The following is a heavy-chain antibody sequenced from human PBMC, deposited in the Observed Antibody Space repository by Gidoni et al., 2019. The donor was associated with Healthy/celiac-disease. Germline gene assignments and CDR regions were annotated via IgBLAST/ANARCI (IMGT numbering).Heavy chain of an antibody. CDR3: AKDLSEYYYDSSGYFLHLTPVYYGMDV. D-gene: IGHD3-22*01. CDR1: GFTFSSYA. V-gene: IGHV3-23*01. J-gene: IGHJ6*02. CDR2: ISGSGGST. Sequence: EVQLLESGGGLVQPGGSLRLSCAASGFTFSSYAMSWVRQAPGKGLEWVSAISGSGGSTYYADSVKGRFTISRDNSKNTLYLQMNSLRAEDTAVYYCAKDLSEYYYDSSGYFLHLTPVYYGMDVWGQGTTVTVSS.